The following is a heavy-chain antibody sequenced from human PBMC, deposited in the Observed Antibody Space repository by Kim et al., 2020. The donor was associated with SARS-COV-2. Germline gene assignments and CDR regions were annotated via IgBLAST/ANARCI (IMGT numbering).Heavy chain of an antibody. Sequence: GTDYADAVEGRFTISRDDSNNHLYLQMNSLRAEDTAVYFCVKGLHYFDYWGRGSLVTVSS. CDR2: GT. V-gene: IGHV3-23*01. J-gene: IGHJ4*02. CDR3: VKGLHYFDY.